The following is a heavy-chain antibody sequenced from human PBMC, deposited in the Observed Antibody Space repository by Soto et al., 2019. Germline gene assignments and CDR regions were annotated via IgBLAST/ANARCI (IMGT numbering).Heavy chain of an antibody. CDR2: VYHSGTT. CDR1: GVSITGSY. Sequence: SETLSLTCSVSGVSITGSYWSWIRQPPGKALEWIGYVYHSGTTTYNPSLKSRVSISVDTSKNQFSLRLTSVIAADTAVYYCAREMSYGAGSLAVCDYSGPGILVTVYS. V-gene: IGHV4-59*01. J-gene: IGHJ4*02. D-gene: IGHD1-26*01. CDR3: AREMSYGAGSLAVCDY.